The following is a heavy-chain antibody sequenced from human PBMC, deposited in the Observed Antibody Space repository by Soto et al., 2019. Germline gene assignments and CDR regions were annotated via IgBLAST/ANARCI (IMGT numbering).Heavy chain of an antibody. D-gene: IGHD3-10*01. CDR2: IYYSGST. Sequence: SETLSLTCTVSGGSISSSSYYWGWIRQPPGKGLEWIGSIYYSGSTYYNPSLKSRVTISVDTSKNQFSLKLSSVTAADTAVYYCAGLMVRGVITQAGWFDPWGQGTLVTVSS. CDR3: AGLMVRGVITQAGWFDP. V-gene: IGHV4-39*01. CDR1: GGSISSSSYY. J-gene: IGHJ5*02.